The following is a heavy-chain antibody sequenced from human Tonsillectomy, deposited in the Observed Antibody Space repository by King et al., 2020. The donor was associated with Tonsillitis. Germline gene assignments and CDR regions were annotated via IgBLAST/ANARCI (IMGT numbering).Heavy chain of an antibody. CDR2: ISGSGGST. CDR3: AKFTSPQPLWFGELPTGY. V-gene: IGHV3-23*04. CDR1: GFTFSSYA. J-gene: IGHJ4*02. D-gene: IGHD3-10*01. Sequence: VQLVESGGGLVQPGGSLRLSCAASGFTFSSYAMSWVRQAPGKGLEWVSAISGSGGSTYYADSVKGRFTISRDNSKNTLYLQMNSLRAEDTAVYYCAKFTSPQPLWFGELPTGYWGQGTLVTVSS.